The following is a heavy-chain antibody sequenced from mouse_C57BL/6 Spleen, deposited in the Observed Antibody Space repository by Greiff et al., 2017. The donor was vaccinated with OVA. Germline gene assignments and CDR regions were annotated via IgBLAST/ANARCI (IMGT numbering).Heavy chain of an antibody. V-gene: IGHV1-61*01. CDR3: ARAFWGSSEDFDY. CDR2: IYPSDIET. D-gene: IGHD1-1*01. J-gene: IGHJ2*01. Sequence: QVQLQQPVAELVRPGSSVKLSCTASGYTFTSYWMDWVKQRPGQGLEWIGNIYPSDIETHYNQTFQDKATLTVDKSSSTAYMQLSSLTSEDSAVYYCARAFWGSSEDFDYWGQGTTLTVSS. CDR1: GYTFTSYW.